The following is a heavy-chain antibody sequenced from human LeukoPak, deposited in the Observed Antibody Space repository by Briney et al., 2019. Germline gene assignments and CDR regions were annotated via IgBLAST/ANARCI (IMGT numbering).Heavy chain of an antibody. CDR3: ARELGSVYGYGMDV. V-gene: IGHV4-59*01. D-gene: IGHD5/OR15-5a*01. J-gene: IGHJ6*02. CDR1: GGSIGTYY. CDR2: VYYSGHT. Sequence: PSETLSLTCTIAGGSIGTYYSSWIRQPPGKGLEWIGWVYYSGHTRYNPSLKSRVTIWLEASKNQFSLSLTSVIAADTALYYCARELGSVYGYGMDVWGQGTTVTVSS.